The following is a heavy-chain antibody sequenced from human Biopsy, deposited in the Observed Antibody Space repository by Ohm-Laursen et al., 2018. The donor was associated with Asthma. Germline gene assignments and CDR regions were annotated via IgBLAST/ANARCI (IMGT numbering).Heavy chain of an antibody. V-gene: IGHV4-59*04. J-gene: IGHJ6*02. Sequence: SQTLSLTCTVSGGSISSYYWSWIRQPPGKGLEWIGYISYGGKTSYNPSLKNRVTISRDTSKNRFSLRLTSVTAADTAVYFCARRITIFGVVQKDHGMDAWGQGTAVTVSS. CDR3: ARRITIFGVVQKDHGMDA. D-gene: IGHD3-3*01. CDR2: ISYGGKT. CDR1: GGSISSYY.